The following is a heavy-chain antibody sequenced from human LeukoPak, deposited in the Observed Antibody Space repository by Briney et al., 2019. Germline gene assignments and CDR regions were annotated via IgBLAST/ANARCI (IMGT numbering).Heavy chain of an antibody. J-gene: IGHJ4*02. V-gene: IGHV3-21*01. CDR3: AAYYDFWSGYYSPSYS. Sequence: GGSLRLSCAASGFTFSSYSMNWVRQAPGKGLEWVSSISSNSSYIYYADSVKGRFTISRDNAKNSLYLQMNSLRAEDTAVYYCAAYYDFWSGYYSPSYSWGQGTLVTVSS. CDR1: GFTFSSYS. CDR2: ISSNSSYI. D-gene: IGHD3-3*01.